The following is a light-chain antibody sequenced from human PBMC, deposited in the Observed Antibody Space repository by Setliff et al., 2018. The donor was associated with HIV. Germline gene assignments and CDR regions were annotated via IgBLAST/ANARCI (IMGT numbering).Light chain of an antibody. V-gene: IGLV2-14*03. CDR1: SSDVGGYNF. Sequence: QSVLAQPASVSGSPGQSITISCTGTSSDVGGYNFVSWYQHHPGKAPKLIIYDVTKRPSGVSHRFSGSKSANTASLTISGLRAEDEADYYRGSYTSGSTLGVFGTGTKV. CDR2: DVT. CDR3: GSYTSGSTLGV. J-gene: IGLJ1*01.